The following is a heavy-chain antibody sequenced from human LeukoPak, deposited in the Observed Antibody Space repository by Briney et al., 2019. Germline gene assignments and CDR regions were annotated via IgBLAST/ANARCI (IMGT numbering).Heavy chain of an antibody. D-gene: IGHD3-22*01. CDR1: EFTFSSYE. V-gene: IGHV3-48*03. Sequence: GGSLRLSCAASEFTFSSYEMNWVRQAPGKGLEWVSYISSSGSTIYYADSVKGRFTISRDNAKNSLYLQMNSLRAEDTAVYYCARDPYDSDSSGCFDYWGQGTLVTVSS. CDR2: ISSSGSTI. CDR3: ARDPYDSDSSGCFDY. J-gene: IGHJ4*02.